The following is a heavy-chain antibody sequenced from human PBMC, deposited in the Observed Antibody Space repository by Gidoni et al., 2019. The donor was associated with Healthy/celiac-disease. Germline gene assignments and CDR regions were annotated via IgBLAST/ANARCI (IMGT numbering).Heavy chain of an antibody. J-gene: IGHJ6*02. D-gene: IGHD6-19*01. CDR2: ISYDGSNI. Sequence: QVQLVESGGGVVQPGRSLRLSWSAAGYTFSSYAMHWVRQAPGKGLEWVAVISYDGSNIYYADSVKGRFTISRDNSKNTLYLQMNSLRAEDTAVYYCARDWGGNNVALAGTGMDVWGQGTTVTVSS. CDR3: ARDWGGNNVALAGTGMDV. V-gene: IGHV3-30-3*01. CDR1: GYTFSSYA.